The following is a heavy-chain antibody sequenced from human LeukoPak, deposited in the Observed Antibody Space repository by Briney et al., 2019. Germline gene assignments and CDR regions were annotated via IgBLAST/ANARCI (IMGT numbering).Heavy chain of an antibody. CDR3: ARGSRNYGSGSYFDY. CDR1: GGSISSYY. J-gene: IGHJ4*02. Sequence: SETLSLTCTVSGGSISSYYWSWIRQPAGKGLEWIGSIYYSGSTYYNPSLKSRVTISVDTSKNQFSLKLSSVTAADTAVYYCARGSRNYGSGSYFDYWGQGTLVTVSS. D-gene: IGHD3-10*01. V-gene: IGHV4-4*07. CDR2: IYYSGST.